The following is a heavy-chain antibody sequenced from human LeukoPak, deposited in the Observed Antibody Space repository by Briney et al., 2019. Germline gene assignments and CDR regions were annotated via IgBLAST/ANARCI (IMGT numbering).Heavy chain of an antibody. CDR2: ISGSGGST. V-gene: IGHV3-23*01. CDR3: AKNGDPGY. D-gene: IGHD4-17*01. Sequence: PGGSLRLSCAASGFTFSNYAVSWVRQAPGKGLEWVSAISGSGGSTYYADSVKGRFTISRDNSKNTLYLHMNSLRAEDTAVCYCAKNGDPGYWGQGTLVTVSS. J-gene: IGHJ4*02. CDR1: GFTFSNYA.